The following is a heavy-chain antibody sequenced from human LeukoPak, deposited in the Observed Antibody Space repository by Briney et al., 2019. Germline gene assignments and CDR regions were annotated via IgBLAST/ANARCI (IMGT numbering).Heavy chain of an antibody. J-gene: IGHJ4*02. CDR2: INSDGSST. CDR1: GSTFSSYW. D-gene: IGHD1-7*01. CDR3: AREGLNWNYDYPDY. V-gene: IGHV3-74*01. Sequence: EGSLRLSCAASGSTFSSYWMHWVRQAPGKGLVWVSRINSDGSSTSYADSVKGRFTISRDNAKNTLYLQMSSLRAEDTAVYYCAREGLNWNYDYPDYWGQGTLVTVSS.